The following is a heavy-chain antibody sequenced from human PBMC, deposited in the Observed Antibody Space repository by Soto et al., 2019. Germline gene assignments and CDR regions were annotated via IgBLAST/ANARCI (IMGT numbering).Heavy chain of an antibody. D-gene: IGHD6-13*01. J-gene: IGHJ4*02. CDR1: GFTVSSNY. CDR2: IYSGGRT. V-gene: IGHV3-53*01. CDR3: ARIHRAGNLVGGFDY. Sequence: GGSVRLSCAASGFTVSSNYMSWVRQAPGKGLEWVSVIYSGGRTYYADSVKGRFTISRDNSKNTLYLQMNSLRAEDTAVYFCARIHRAGNLVGGFDYWGQGTLVTVSS.